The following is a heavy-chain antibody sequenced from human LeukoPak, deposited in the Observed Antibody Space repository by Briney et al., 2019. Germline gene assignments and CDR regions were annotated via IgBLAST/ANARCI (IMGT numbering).Heavy chain of an antibody. CDR3: EREGYGSGSYYYYYYYYGMDV. V-gene: IGHV1-69*06. Sequence: SVKVSCKASGGTFSSYAISWVRQAPGQGLEWMGGIIPIFGTANYAQTFQGRVTITADKSTSTAYVELSSLRSEDTAVYYCEREGYGSGSYYYYYYYYGMDVWGKGTTVTVSS. CDR2: IIPIFGTA. D-gene: IGHD3-10*01. CDR1: GGTFSSYA. J-gene: IGHJ6*04.